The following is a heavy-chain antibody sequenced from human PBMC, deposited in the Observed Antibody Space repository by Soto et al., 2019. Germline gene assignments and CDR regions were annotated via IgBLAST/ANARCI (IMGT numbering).Heavy chain of an antibody. Sequence: GESLKISCAASGFTFSSYAMHWVRQAPGKGLEWVAVISYDGSNKYYADSVKGRFTISRDNSKNTLYLQMNSLRAEDTAVYYCARDNTLGGRFVRKYYYYYYGMDVWGQGTTVTVSS. CDR2: ISYDGSNK. CDR1: GFTFSSYA. V-gene: IGHV3-30-3*01. J-gene: IGHJ6*02. D-gene: IGHD3-16*01. CDR3: ARDNTLGGRFVRKYYYYYYGMDV.